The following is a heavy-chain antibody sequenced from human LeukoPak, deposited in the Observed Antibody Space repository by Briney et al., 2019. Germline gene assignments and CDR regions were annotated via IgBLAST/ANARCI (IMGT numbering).Heavy chain of an antibody. J-gene: IGHJ4*02. CDR1: GYTFTSYD. CDR3: AREGGTTWGEFDY. Sequence: ASVKVSCKASGYTFTSYDINWVRQAPGQGLEWMGWMNPNSGNTGYAQKFQGRVTMTRNTSINTAYMELSSLRSEDTAVYYCAREGGTTWGEFDYWGQGTLVTVSS. D-gene: IGHD1-1*01. CDR2: MNPNSGNT. V-gene: IGHV1-8*01.